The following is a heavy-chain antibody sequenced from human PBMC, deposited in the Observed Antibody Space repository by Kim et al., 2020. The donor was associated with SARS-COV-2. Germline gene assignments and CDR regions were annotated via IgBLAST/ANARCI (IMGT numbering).Heavy chain of an antibody. J-gene: IGHJ4*02. V-gene: IGHV1-3*01. Sequence: GNTRYSQKFQGRVTITRDTSANTVYMELSSLRSEDTAVYYCARENGYYDYWGQGTPVTVSS. D-gene: IGHD2-8*01. CDR3: ARENGYYDY. CDR2: GNT.